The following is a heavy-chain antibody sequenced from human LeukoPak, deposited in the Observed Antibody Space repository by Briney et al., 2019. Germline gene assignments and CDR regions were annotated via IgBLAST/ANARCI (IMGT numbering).Heavy chain of an antibody. J-gene: IGHJ4*02. CDR3: ASGLFYPGPVDY. CDR2: IYYSGST. Sequence: KPSETLSLTCAVYGGSFSGHYWSWIRQPPGKGLEWTGYIYYSGSTYYNPSLKSRVTISVDTSKNQFSLKLSSVTAADTAVYYCASGLFYPGPVDYWGQGTLVTVSS. CDR1: GGSFSGHY. D-gene: IGHD3-16*02. V-gene: IGHV4-30-4*01.